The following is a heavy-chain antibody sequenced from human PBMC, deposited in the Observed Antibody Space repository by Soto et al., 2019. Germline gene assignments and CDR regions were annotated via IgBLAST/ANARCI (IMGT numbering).Heavy chain of an antibody. CDR1: GGSFSGYY. Sequence: SETLSLTCAVYGGSFSGYYWSWIRQPPGKGLEWIGEINHSGSTNYNPSLKSRVTISVDTSKNQFSLKLSSVTAADTAVYYCARSKRYYYYYYGMDVWVQRTTVTVSS. CDR3: ARSKRYYYYYYGMDV. V-gene: IGHV4-34*01. D-gene: IGHD1-1*01. J-gene: IGHJ6*02. CDR2: INHSGST.